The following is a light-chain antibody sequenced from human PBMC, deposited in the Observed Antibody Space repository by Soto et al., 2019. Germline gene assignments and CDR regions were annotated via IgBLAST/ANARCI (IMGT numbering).Light chain of an antibody. CDR2: EGS. V-gene: IGLV2-23*01. CDR1: SSDVGSYNL. CDR3: CSYAGSSTFYV. Sequence: QSVLTQPASVSGSPGQSITISCTGTSSDVGSYNLVSWYQQHPGKAPKLMIYEGSKWPSGVSNRFSGSKSGNTASLTISGLQAEDEADYYCCSYAGSSTFYVFGTGTKVTVL. J-gene: IGLJ1*01.